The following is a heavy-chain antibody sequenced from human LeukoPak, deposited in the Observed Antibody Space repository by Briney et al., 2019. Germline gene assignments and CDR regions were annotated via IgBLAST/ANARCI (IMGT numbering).Heavy chain of an antibody. D-gene: IGHD4-11*01. CDR2: IYTSGST. V-gene: IGHV4-4*07. J-gene: IGHJ3*02. CDR3: ARGLNSIHDAFDI. CDR1: GGSISNKY. Sequence: SQTLSLTCSISGGSISNKYWSWIRQPAGKGLEWIGRIYTSGSTNYNPSLKSRVTISVDTSKNQFSLKLSSVTAADTAVYYCARGLNSIHDAFDIWGQGTMVTVSS.